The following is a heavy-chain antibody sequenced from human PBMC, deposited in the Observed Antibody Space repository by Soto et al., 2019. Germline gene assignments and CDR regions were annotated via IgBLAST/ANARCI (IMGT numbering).Heavy chain of an antibody. CDR2: IYPIDSDT. J-gene: IGHJ6*02. V-gene: IGHV5-51*01. Sequence: LXIXCKVSGDRFNSXSIAWVSQRPGRGLEWMVIIYPIDSDTICSPSFQGQVTISVDRSVNSALLQWRSLKASETATYYCARRSAVTTFYFYGMDVWGQGTTVTVSS. D-gene: IGHD4-17*01. CDR3: ARRSAVTTFYFYGMDV. CDR1: GDRFNSXS.